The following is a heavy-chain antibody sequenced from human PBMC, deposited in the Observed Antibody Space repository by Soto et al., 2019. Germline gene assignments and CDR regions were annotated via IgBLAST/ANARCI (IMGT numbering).Heavy chain of an antibody. D-gene: IGHD6-19*01. CDR1: GGSISSSSYY. V-gene: IGHV4-39*02. Sequence: PSETLSLTCTVSGGSISSSSYYWGWIRQPPGKGLEWIVRIYYSGSTYYNPSLKSRVTIAVDTSKNQFSLKLSSVTAADTAVYYCARDRGQWLAYNWFDPWGQGTLVTVSS. J-gene: IGHJ5*02. CDR3: ARDRGQWLAYNWFDP. CDR2: IYYSGST.